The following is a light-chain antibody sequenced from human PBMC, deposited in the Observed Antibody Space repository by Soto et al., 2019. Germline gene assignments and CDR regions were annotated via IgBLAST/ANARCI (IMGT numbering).Light chain of an antibody. CDR1: QRISSW. V-gene: IGKV1-5*03. J-gene: IGKJ4*01. CDR3: QQYSSYSLT. CDR2: KAS. Sequence: DIQMTQSPSTLSASVGARVTITCRASQRISSWLAWYQQKPGKAPKLLIYKASTLESGVPLRFSGSGSGTEFTLTISSLQPDDIASYYCQQYSSYSLTFGGGTKVEIK.